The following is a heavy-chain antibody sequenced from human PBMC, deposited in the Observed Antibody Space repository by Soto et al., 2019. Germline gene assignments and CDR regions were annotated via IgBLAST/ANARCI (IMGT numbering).Heavy chain of an antibody. J-gene: IGHJ5*02. Sequence: GGSLRLSCTASGFTFGDYAMSWFRQAPGKGLEWVGFIRSKAYGGTTEYAASVKGRFTISRDDSKSIAYLQMNSLKTEDTAVYYCTRDLGQSFPRPGVAGRFDPWGQGTLVTVSS. CDR3: TRDLGQSFPRPGVAGRFDP. V-gene: IGHV3-49*03. D-gene: IGHD2-15*01. CDR1: GFTFGDYA. CDR2: IRSKAYGGTT.